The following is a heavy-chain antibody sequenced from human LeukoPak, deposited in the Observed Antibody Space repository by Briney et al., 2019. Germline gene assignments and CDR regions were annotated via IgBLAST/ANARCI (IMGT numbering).Heavy chain of an antibody. Sequence: GGSLRLSCAASGFTFSGYSMNWVRQAPGKGLEWVSCISSSSTTIYYADSVKGRFTTSRDNAKNSLYLQMSSLRAEDTAVYYCATAGDGMDVWGQGTTVTVSS. CDR1: GFTFSGYS. CDR3: ATAGDGMDV. V-gene: IGHV3-48*04. CDR2: ISSSSTTI. J-gene: IGHJ6*02.